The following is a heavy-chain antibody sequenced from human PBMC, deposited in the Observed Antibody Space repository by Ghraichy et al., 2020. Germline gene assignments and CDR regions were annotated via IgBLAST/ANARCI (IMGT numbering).Heavy chain of an antibody. Sequence: GGSLRLSCTASGFTFGDYAMSWFRQAPGKGLEWVGFIRSKAYGGTTEYAASVKGRFTISRDDSKSIAYLQMNSLKTEDTAVYYCTRRAAAGRLNWFDPWGQGTLVTVSS. V-gene: IGHV3-49*03. D-gene: IGHD6-13*01. CDR1: GFTFGDYA. CDR3: TRRAAAGRLNWFDP. J-gene: IGHJ5*02. CDR2: IRSKAYGGTT.